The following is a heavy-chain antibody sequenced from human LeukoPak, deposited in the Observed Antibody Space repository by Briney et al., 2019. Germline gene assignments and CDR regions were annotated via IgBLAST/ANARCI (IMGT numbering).Heavy chain of an antibody. Sequence: SQTLSLTCTVSGGSISSYYWSWIRQPPGKGLEWIGYIYYSGSTNYNPSLKSRVTISVDTSKNQFSLKLSSVTAADTAVYYCARGVVVPAAIRVDYYYYYMDVWGKGTTVTVSS. J-gene: IGHJ6*03. CDR2: IYYSGST. CDR1: GGSISSYY. V-gene: IGHV4-59*01. D-gene: IGHD2-2*02. CDR3: ARGVVVPAAIRVDYYYYYMDV.